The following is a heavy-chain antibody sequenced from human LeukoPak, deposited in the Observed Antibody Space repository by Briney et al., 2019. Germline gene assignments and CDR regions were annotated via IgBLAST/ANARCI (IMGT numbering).Heavy chain of an antibody. CDR1: GYTFTSYG. V-gene: IGHV1-18*01. D-gene: IGHD3-22*01. CDR2: ISAYNGNT. J-gene: IGHJ5*02. CDR3: ARVVIIDSSGYYYKWFDP. Sequence: ASVKVSCKASGYTFTSYGISWVRQAPGQGLEWMGWISAYNGNTNYAQKLQGRVTMTTDTSTSTAYMELRSLRSDDTAVYYCARVVIIDSSGYYYKWFDPWGQGTLVTVSS.